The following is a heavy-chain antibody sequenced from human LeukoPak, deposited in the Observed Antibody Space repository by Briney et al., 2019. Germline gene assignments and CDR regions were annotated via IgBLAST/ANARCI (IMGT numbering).Heavy chain of an antibody. CDR3: ARDFHPLLGDGYGMDV. Sequence: SETLSLTCTVSGGSISSYYWSWIRQPPGKGLEWIGYIYYSGSTNYNPSLKSRVTISVDTSKNQFSLKLSSVTAADTAVYYCARDFHPLLGDGYGMDVWGQGTTVTVSS. CDR2: IYYSGST. CDR1: GGSISSYY. V-gene: IGHV4-59*01. D-gene: IGHD3-10*01. J-gene: IGHJ6*02.